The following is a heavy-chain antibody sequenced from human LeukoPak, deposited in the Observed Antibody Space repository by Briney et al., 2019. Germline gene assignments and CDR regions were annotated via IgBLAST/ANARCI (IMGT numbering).Heavy chain of an antibody. CDR2: MQYTGNS. CDR1: GGSISTYH. J-gene: IGHJ4*02. D-gene: IGHD5-18*01. Sequence: PSETLSLTCTVSGGSISTYHWNGIRNSPEKGLEGIGYMQYTGNSNYNPSLTSRVTMSVDMSRNQIVLNLRSVTPADTAVYFCARDKQHSYGRYFDPWGQGILVTVSS. V-gene: IGHV4-59*01. CDR3: ARDKQHSYGRYFDP.